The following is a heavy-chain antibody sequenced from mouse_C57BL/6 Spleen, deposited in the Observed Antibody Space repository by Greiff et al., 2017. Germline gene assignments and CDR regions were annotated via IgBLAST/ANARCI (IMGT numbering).Heavy chain of an antibody. CDR1: GFSLTSYG. CDR2: IWSGGST. D-gene: IGHD2-2*01. V-gene: IGHV2-2*01. Sequence: QVQLKESGPGLVQPSQSLSITCTVSGFSLTSYGVHWVRQSPGKGLEWLGVIWSGGSTDNNAAFISSMSISKDNSKSQVFFKMNSLQADDTAIYYCASMATTGGYYFDYWGQGTTLTVSS. CDR3: ASMATTGGYYFDY. J-gene: IGHJ2*01.